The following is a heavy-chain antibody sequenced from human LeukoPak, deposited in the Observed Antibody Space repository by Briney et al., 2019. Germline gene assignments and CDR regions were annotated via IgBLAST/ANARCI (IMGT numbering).Heavy chain of an antibody. V-gene: IGHV5-51*01. CDR1: GYSFTSYW. Sequence: PGESLKISCKGSGYSFTSYWIGWVRQMPGKGLEWMGIIYPGDSDTGYSPSFQGQVTISADKSISTAYLQWSSLKASDTAMYYCARHASPSIVVVVAANNWFDPWGPGTLVTVSS. CDR3: ARHASPSIVVVVAANNWFDP. D-gene: IGHD2-15*01. CDR2: IYPGDSDT. J-gene: IGHJ5*02.